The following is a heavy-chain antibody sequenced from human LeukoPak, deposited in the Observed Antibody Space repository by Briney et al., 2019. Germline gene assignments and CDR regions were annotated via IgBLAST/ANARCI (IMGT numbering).Heavy chain of an antibody. CDR1: GGSISSYY. CDR3: ARGGIAARHIDY. CDR2: IYYSGST. Sequence: SETLSLTCTVSGGSISSYYWRWIRQPPGKGLEWIGYIYYSGSTNYNPSLKSRVTTSVATSKNQFSMKRSSVAAAAAAVYYCARGGIAARHIDYWGQGTLVTVSS. D-gene: IGHD6-6*01. V-gene: IGHV4-59*01. J-gene: IGHJ4*02.